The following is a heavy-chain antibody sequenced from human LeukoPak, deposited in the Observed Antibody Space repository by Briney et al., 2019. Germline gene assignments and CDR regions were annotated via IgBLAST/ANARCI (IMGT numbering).Heavy chain of an antibody. J-gene: IGHJ4*02. CDR3: AADGDSSGYYGH. CDR2: IVVGSGNT. Sequence: GASVKVSCTASGFTFTSSAVQWVRQARGQRLEWIGWIVVGSGNTNYAQKFQERVTITRDMSTSTAYMELSSLRSEDTAVYYCAADGDSSGYYGHWGQGTLVTVSS. V-gene: IGHV1-58*01. D-gene: IGHD3-22*01. CDR1: GFTFTSSA.